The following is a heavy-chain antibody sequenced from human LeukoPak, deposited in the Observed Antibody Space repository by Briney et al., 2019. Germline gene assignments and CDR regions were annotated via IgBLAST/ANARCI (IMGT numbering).Heavy chain of an antibody. CDR2: IYYSGST. Sequence: PSETLSLTCTVSGGSISSSSYYWGWIRQPPGKGLEWIGSIYYSGSTYYNPSLKSRVTISVDTSKNQFSLRLSSVTAADTAVYYRARSRRGGSCYDYWGQGTLVTVSS. V-gene: IGHV4-39*07. CDR1: GGSISSSSYY. D-gene: IGHD2-15*01. J-gene: IGHJ4*02. CDR3: ARSRRGGSCYDY.